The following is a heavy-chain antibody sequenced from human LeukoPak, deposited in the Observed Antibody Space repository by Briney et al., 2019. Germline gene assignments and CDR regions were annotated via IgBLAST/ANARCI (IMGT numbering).Heavy chain of an antibody. CDR1: GSSVSSGSYY. V-gene: IGHV4-61*01. J-gene: IGHJ4*02. Sequence: SETLSLTCTVSGSSVSSGSYYWSWIRQPPGKGLEWLGYIYHSGSTNYNPSLKSRVTISVDTSKNQFSLKLSSVTAADTAVYYCARGPPYSGSYYIDYWGQGTLVTVSS. D-gene: IGHD1-26*01. CDR3: ARGPPYSGSYYIDY. CDR2: IYHSGST.